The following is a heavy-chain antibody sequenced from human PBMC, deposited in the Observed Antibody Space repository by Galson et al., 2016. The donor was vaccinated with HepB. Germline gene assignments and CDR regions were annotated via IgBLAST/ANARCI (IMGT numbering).Heavy chain of an antibody. CDR3: AILTGLSHSYNGLDV. J-gene: IGHJ6*02. D-gene: IGHD3-9*01. CDR1: GFTFSSDA. CDR2: ISGAGDNT. V-gene: IGHV3-23*01. Sequence: SLRLSCAASGFTFSSDAMSWVRQAPGKGLEWVSAISGAGDNTYNADSVKGRFTISRDNSRNTLYLQMNSLRADDTAVYYCAILTGLSHSYNGLDVWGQGTTVTVSS.